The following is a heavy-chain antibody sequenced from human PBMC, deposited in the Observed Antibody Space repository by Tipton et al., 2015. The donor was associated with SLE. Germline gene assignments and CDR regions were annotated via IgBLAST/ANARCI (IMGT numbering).Heavy chain of an antibody. CDR1: GGSISSHY. D-gene: IGHD6-19*01. CDR2: IYYSGST. J-gene: IGHJ4*02. CDR3: ARGRGWQWPFDY. V-gene: IGHV4-59*11. Sequence: TLSLTCTVSGGSISSHYWSWIRQPPGKGLEWIGYIYYSGSTNYNPSLKSRVTISVDTSKNQFSLKLSSVTAADTAVYYCARGRGWQWPFDYWGQGILVTVSS.